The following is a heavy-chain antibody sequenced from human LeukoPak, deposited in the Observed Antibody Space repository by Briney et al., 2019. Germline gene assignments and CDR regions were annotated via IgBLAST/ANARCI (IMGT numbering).Heavy chain of an antibody. CDR2: ISGSGGST. V-gene: IGHV3-23*01. D-gene: IGHD3-3*01. CDR3: AKDRWVYYDFWGGPDAFDI. Sequence: GGSLRLSCAASGFTFSSYAMSWVRQAPGKGLEWVSAISGSGGSTYYADSVKGRFTISRDNSKNTLYLQMNSLRAEDTAVYYCAKDRWVYYDFWGGPDAFDIWGQGTMVTVSS. J-gene: IGHJ3*02. CDR1: GFTFSSYA.